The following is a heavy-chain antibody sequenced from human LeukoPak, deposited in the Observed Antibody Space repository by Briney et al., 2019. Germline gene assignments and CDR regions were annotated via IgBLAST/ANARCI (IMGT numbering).Heavy chain of an antibody. CDR1: GYTFTDYY. D-gene: IGHD5-24*01. V-gene: IGHV1-69-2*01. CDR3: ATNQQRWLQWNY. J-gene: IGHJ4*02. CDR2: VDPEDGET. Sequence: ASVKVSCKVSGYTFTDYYMHWVQQAPGKGLEWMGPVDPEDGETIYAEKFQGRVTITANTSTDTAYMELSSLRSEDTAVYYCATNQQRWLQWNYWGQGTLVTVSS.